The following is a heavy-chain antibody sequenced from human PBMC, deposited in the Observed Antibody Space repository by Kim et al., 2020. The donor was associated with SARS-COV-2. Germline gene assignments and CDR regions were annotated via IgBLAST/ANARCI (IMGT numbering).Heavy chain of an antibody. CDR2: INPSGGST. CDR1: GYTFTSYY. J-gene: IGHJ5*02. CDR3: ARDTESSWLDSSNWFDP. Sequence: ASVKVSCKASGYTFTSYYMHWVRQAPGQGLEWMGIINPSGGSTSYAQKFQGRVTMTRDTSTSTVYMELSSLRSEDTAVYYCARDTESSWLDSSNWFDPWGQGTLVTVSS. D-gene: IGHD6-13*01. V-gene: IGHV1-46*01.